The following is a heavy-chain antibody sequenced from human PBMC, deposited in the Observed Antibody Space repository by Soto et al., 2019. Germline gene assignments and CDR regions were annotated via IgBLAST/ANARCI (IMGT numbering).Heavy chain of an antibody. Sequence: SETLSLTCTVSGGSISSSSYYWGWIRQPPGKGLEWIGSIYYSGSTYYNPSLKSRVTISVDTSKNQFSLKLSSVTAADTAVYYCAKEQLVRGIHWGQGTLVTVSS. CDR3: AKEQLVRGIH. V-gene: IGHV4-39*01. CDR2: IYYSGST. D-gene: IGHD6-6*01. J-gene: IGHJ4*02. CDR1: GGSISSSSYY.